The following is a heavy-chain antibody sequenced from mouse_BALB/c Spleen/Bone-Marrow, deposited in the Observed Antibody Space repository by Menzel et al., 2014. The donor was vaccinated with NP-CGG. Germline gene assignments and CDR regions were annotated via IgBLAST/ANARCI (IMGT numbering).Heavy chain of an antibody. CDR1: GFDFSRYW. J-gene: IGHJ2*01. CDR3: TRLTYYGLTDY. Sequence: EVKLVESGGGLVQPGGSLKLSCTVSGFDFSRYWMSWVRQAPGKGLQWIGEINPGSSTINYTPSLKDKFIISRDNAKNTLYLQMSKWRSEDTALYYCTRLTYYGLTDYWGQGTTLTVSS. CDR2: INPGSSTI. V-gene: IGHV4-1*02. D-gene: IGHD1-2*01.